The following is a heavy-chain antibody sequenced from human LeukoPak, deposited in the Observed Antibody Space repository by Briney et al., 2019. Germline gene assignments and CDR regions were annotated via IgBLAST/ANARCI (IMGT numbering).Heavy chain of an antibody. CDR2: IMQDGGEK. CDR1: GFTFGNYW. Sequence: GGSLRLSCTASGFTFGNYWMSWVRQAPGKGLEWVANIMQDGGEKNYVDSVKGRFTISRDNAKNSLFLQMNSLRAEDTAVYYCARDGVVVVAATYDGLDVWGQGTTVTVSS. J-gene: IGHJ6*02. V-gene: IGHV3-7*01. D-gene: IGHD2-15*01. CDR3: ARDGVVVVAATYDGLDV.